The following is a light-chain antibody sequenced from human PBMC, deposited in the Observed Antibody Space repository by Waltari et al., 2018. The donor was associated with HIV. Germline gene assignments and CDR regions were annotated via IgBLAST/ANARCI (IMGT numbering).Light chain of an antibody. V-gene: IGLV6-57*01. CDR3: QSYDSNNHVL. CDR2: QDN. CDR1: SGSFARNY. Sequence: NFMLTQPHSVSESPGKTVTISCTRSSGSFARNYVQSYQQRTGSSPTTVIYQDNQRPSGVPDRFSGSIDSSSNSASLTISGLKTEDEADYYCQSYDSNNHVLFGGGTKLTVL. J-gene: IGLJ2*01.